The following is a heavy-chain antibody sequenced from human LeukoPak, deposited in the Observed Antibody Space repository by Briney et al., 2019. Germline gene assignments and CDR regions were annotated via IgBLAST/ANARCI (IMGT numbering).Heavy chain of an antibody. Sequence: PGGSLRLSCAASGFTFSSYAMSWVRQAPGKGLEWVSAISGSGGSTYYADSVKGRFTISRDNSKNTLYPQMNSLRAEDTAVYYCANEGRTYYDFWSGYFTPSGCFDYWGQGTPVTVSS. V-gene: IGHV3-23*01. J-gene: IGHJ4*02. CDR2: ISGSGGST. D-gene: IGHD3-3*01. CDR3: ANEGRTYYDFWSGYFTPSGCFDY. CDR1: GFTFSSYA.